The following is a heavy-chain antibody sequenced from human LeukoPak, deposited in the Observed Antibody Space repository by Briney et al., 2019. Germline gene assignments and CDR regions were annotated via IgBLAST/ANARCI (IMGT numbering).Heavy chain of an antibody. V-gene: IGHV3-23*01. D-gene: IGHD4-17*01. CDR2: MGVSGDNV. Sequence: TGGSLRLSCAAPGFTFSAYGVTWVRQAPGKGLEWVSSMGVSGDNVHYADSVKGRFAISRDNSKNTLYLHMNSLRAEDAAVYYCAKDPNGDYVGAFDTWGQGTMVIVSS. CDR3: AKDPNGDYVGAFDT. CDR1: GFTFSAYG. J-gene: IGHJ3*02.